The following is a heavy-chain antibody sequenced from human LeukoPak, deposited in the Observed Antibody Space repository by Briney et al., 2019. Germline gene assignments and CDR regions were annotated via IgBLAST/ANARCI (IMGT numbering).Heavy chain of an antibody. CDR3: VRDRLHTYSSGWPDAFDT. Sequence: PGGSLRLSCAASTFSFSDFWMSWVRQAPGKGLEWIGEINHSGSTNYNPSLKSRVTISVDTPKNQLSLKLSSVTAADTAVYYCVRDRLHTYSSGWPDAFDTWGQGTMVTVSS. J-gene: IGHJ3*02. CDR2: INHSGST. D-gene: IGHD6-19*01. CDR1: TFSFSDFW. V-gene: IGHV4-34*01.